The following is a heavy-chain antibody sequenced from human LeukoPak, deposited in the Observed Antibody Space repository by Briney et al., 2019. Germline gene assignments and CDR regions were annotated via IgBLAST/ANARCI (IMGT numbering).Heavy chain of an antibody. V-gene: IGHV4-4*07. CDR1: GGSISSYY. Sequence: SETLSLTCTVSGGSISSYYWSWIRQPAGKGLEWIGRIYTSGSTNYNPSLKSRVTMSVDTSKNQFSLKLSSVTAADTAVYYCAREEGSDPPSDYYYYYMDVWGKGTTVTVSS. CDR2: IYTSGST. D-gene: IGHD6-25*01. J-gene: IGHJ6*03. CDR3: AREEGSDPPSDYYYYYMDV.